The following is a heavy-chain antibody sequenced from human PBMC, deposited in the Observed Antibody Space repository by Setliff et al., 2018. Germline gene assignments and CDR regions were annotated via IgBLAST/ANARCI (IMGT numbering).Heavy chain of an antibody. CDR2: IRYDGSNK. CDR1: GFTFSSYG. CDR3: AKDHRTQWQWLVLRGGSYFDY. Sequence: PGGSLRLSCAASGFTFSSYGMHWVRQAPGKGLEWVAFIRYDGSNKYYADSVKGRFTISRDNSKNTLYLQMNSLRAEDTAVYYCAKDHRTQWQWLVLRGGSYFDYWGQGTLVTVSS. V-gene: IGHV3-30*02. J-gene: IGHJ4*02. D-gene: IGHD6-19*01.